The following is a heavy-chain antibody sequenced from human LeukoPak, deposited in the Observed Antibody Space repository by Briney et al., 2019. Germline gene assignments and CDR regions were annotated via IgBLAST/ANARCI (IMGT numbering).Heavy chain of an antibody. J-gene: IGHJ4*02. CDR1: GFTFSSYW. CDR2: IKQDGSEM. V-gene: IGHV3-7*01. CDR3: AKDRRGYSYGFDY. D-gene: IGHD5-18*01. Sequence: PGGSLRLSCAASGFTFSSYWMSWVRQAPGKGLEWVANIKQDGSEMYYVDSVKGRFTISRDNAKNSLYLQMNSLRAEDTAVYYCAKDRRGYSYGFDYWGQGTLVTVSS.